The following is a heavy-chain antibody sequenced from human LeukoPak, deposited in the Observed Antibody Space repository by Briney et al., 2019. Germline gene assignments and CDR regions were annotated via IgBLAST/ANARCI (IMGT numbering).Heavy chain of an antibody. CDR1: GFFFSNYG. J-gene: IGHJ4*02. V-gene: IGHV3-48*01. CDR3: ARDRAPRYYYDSSPIGY. Sequence: GGSLRLSCEASGFFFSNYGMNWVRLTPGKGLEWVSYISSSSSTIYYADSVKGRFTISRDNAKNSLYLQMNSLRAEDTAVYYCARDRAPRYYYDSSPIGYWGQGTLVTVSS. CDR2: ISSSSSTI. D-gene: IGHD3-22*01.